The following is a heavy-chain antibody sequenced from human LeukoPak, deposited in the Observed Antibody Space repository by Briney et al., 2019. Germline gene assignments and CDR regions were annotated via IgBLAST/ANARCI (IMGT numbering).Heavy chain of an antibody. CDR3: ARASTGIAARTYYFDY. CDR1: GYTFTGYF. V-gene: IGHV1-2*02. Sequence: GASVKVSCKASGYTFTGYFMHWVRQAPGQGLEWMGWINPNSGGTNYAQKFQGRVTMTRDTSISTAYMELSRLRSDDTAVYYCARASTGIAARTYYFDYWGQGTLVTVSS. J-gene: IGHJ4*02. D-gene: IGHD6-6*01. CDR2: INPNSGGT.